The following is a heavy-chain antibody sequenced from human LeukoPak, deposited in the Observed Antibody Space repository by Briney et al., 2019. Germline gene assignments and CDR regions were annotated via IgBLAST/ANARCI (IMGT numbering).Heavy chain of an antibody. D-gene: IGHD3-10*02. V-gene: IGHV3-48*03. Sequence: GGSLSLSCAASGFTFSSYEMNWVRQAPGKGLEWVSYISSSGSTIYYADSMKGRFTISRDNAKNSLYLQMNSLRAEDTAVYYCAELGITMIGGVRGKGTTVTISS. CDR3: AELGITMIGGV. CDR2: ISSSGSTI. J-gene: IGHJ6*04. CDR1: GFTFSSYE.